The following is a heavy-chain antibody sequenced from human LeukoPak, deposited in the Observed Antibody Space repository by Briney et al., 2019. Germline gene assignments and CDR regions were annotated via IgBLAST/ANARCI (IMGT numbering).Heavy chain of an antibody. CDR1: GYTFTSYG. D-gene: IGHD3-10*01. V-gene: IGHV1-18*01. CDR2: ISAYNGNT. Sequence: ASVKVSCKASGYTFTSYGIRWVRQAPGQGLEWMGWISAYNGNTYYAQKLQGRVIMTTDTSTSTAYMELRSLRSDDTAVYYCARDRLSMTMVRGTANWFDPWGQGTLVTVSS. J-gene: IGHJ5*02. CDR3: ARDRLSMTMVRGTANWFDP.